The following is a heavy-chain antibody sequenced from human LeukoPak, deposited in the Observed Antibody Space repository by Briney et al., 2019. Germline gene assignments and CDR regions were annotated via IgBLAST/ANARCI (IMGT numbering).Heavy chain of an antibody. J-gene: IGHJ4*02. D-gene: IGHD4-11*01. V-gene: IGHV4-59*01. CDR2: ISYSGST. CDR3: ARGALAVTDFDY. Sequence: SETLSLTCTVSGGSISSSYWSWIRQPPGKGLEWIGFISYSGSTTYNPSLKSRVTISVDASKNQFSLNLRSVTAADTAVYYCARGALAVTDFDYWGQGTLVTVSS. CDR1: GGSISSSY.